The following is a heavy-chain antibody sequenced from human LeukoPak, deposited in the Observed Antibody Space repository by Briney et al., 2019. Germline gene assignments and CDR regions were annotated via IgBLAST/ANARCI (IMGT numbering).Heavy chain of an antibody. Sequence: GGSLRLSCAASGFTFSTYAMHWVRQAPGQGLEWVAAISYDGPNKRYADSVKGRFTISRDNSKNTLYLQMNSLRAEDTAVYYCARGVRIAVAGYIDYWGQGTLVTVFS. D-gene: IGHD6-19*01. CDR1: GFTFSTYA. CDR3: ARGVRIAVAGYIDY. V-gene: IGHV3-30*04. J-gene: IGHJ4*02. CDR2: ISYDGPNK.